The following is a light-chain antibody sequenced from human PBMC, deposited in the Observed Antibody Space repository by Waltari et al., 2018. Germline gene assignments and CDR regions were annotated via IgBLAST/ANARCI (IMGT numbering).Light chain of an antibody. J-gene: IGKJ3*01. CDR2: LGS. V-gene: IGKV2-28*01. Sequence: DIMMTQSPPSLAVTTGEPASSACRSSQSHLHTNGYLYLDWYVQKPGQSPQLLIYLGSFRASGVPDRFSGSGSGTDFTLKISRVEAEDVGIYYCMQTRQTPPFTFGPGTKVDIK. CDR1: QSHLHTNGYLY. CDR3: MQTRQTPPFT.